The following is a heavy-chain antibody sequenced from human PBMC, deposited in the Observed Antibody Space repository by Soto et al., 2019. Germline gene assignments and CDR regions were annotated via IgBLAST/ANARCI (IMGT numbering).Heavy chain of an antibody. D-gene: IGHD3-16*02. CDR1: GFTFSTYA. CDR3: TGALDLPPYYFYYGMDL. CDR2: IGSSDAYT. J-gene: IGHJ6*01. V-gene: IGHV3-23*01. Sequence: ELRLLESGGGFVQSGGSLRLSCAASGFTFSTYALTWVRRAPGKGLEWVSTIGSSDAYTYYVASVRGRFTISRDNSQSTLYLQMNSLRAEDTAVYYCTGALDLPPYYFYYGMDLW.